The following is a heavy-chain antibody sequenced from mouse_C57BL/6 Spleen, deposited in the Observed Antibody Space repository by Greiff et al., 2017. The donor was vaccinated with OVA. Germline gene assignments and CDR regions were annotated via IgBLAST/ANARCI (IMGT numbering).Heavy chain of an antibody. J-gene: IGHJ1*03. D-gene: IGHD2-2*01. CDR1: GYTFTSYG. Sequence: VQLQESGAELARPGASVKLSCKASGYTFTSYGISWVKQRTGQGLEWIGEIYPRSGNTYYNEKFKGKATLTADKSSSTAYMELRSLTSEDSAVYFCARGGMVTTEWYFDVWGTGTTVTVSS. V-gene: IGHV1-81*01. CDR2: IYPRSGNT. CDR3: ARGGMVTTEWYFDV.